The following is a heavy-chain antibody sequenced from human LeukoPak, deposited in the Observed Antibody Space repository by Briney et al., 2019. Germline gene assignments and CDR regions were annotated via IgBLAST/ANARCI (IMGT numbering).Heavy chain of an antibody. CDR2: INHSGST. D-gene: IGHD3-3*01. CDR3: ARVSVLRFLKIYNWFDP. J-gene: IGHJ5*02. V-gene: IGHV4-34*01. CDR1: GGSFSGYY. Sequence: PSETLSLTCAVYGGSFSGYYWSWIRQPPGKGLEWIGEINHSGSTNYNPSLKSRVTISVDTSKNQFSLKLSSVTAADTAVYYCARVSVLRFLKIYNWFDPWGQGTLVTVSS.